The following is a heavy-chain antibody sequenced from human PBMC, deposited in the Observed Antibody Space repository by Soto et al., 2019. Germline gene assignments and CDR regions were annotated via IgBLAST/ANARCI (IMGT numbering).Heavy chain of an antibody. D-gene: IGHD3-10*01. V-gene: IGHV1-69*05. CDR3: ARGTGSGMDV. J-gene: IGHJ6*02. CDR2: IIPIFGTA. CDR1: GGTFSSYA. Sequence: SVKVSCKASGGTFSSYAIIWVRQAPGQGLEWMGGIIPIFGTANYAQKFQGRVTITRDTSASTAYMELSSLRSEDTAVYYCARGTGSGMDVWGQGTTVTVSS.